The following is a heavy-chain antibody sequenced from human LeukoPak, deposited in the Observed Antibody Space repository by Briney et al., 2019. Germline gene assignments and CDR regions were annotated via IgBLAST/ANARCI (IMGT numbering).Heavy chain of an antibody. Sequence: PSETLSLTCTVSNGSISIYYWSWVRQPAGKGLEWIGRISASGSTNYNPSLKSRVTMSVDTSKNQFSLKLSSMTAADTAVYYCAREITVTRPFDYWGQGTLVTVSS. CDR2: ISASGST. D-gene: IGHD4-17*01. V-gene: IGHV4-4*07. J-gene: IGHJ4*02. CDR3: AREITVTRPFDY. CDR1: NGSISIYY.